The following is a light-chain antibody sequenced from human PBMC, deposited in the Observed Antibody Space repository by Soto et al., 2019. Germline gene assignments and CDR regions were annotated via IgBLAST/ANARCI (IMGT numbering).Light chain of an antibody. CDR3: QVWESSSDHVI. Sequence: SYELAQPPSVSVAPGHTARITCGGDNIESTSVQWYQQKPGQAPVVVVYDDSDRPSGIPERFSGATSGSTAALTISRVEAGDEADYYCQVWESSSDHVIFGGGTQLTVL. J-gene: IGLJ2*01. CDR2: DDS. CDR1: NIESTS. V-gene: IGLV3-21*02.